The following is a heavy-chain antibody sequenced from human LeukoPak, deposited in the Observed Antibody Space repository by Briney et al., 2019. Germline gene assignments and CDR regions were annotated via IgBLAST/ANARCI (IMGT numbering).Heavy chain of an antibody. Sequence: SETLSLTCTISGGSISSYYWSWIRQPPGKGLEWIVVMYHSGSTYYNPSLKSRVTMSVDTSKNQFSLKLSSATAADTAVYYCARENILGPVDYWGQGTLVVVSS. V-gene: IGHV4-59*12. CDR2: MYHSGST. CDR3: ARENILGPVDY. D-gene: IGHD3-16*01. CDR1: GGSISSYY. J-gene: IGHJ4*02.